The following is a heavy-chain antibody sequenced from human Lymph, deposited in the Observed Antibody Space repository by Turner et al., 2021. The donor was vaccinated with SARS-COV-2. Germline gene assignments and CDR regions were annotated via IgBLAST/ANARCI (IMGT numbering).Heavy chain of an antibody. Sequence: VQLLVSGGGLVPPGVSLTLSCTASGFTFSRYGMSWVRQAPGKGLEWVSAISGSGGSTYYADSVKGRFTISRDNSNNKLYMQMNSLRAEDTAVYYCAKGVAGGWLQPNSFDYWGQGTLVTVSS. V-gene: IGHV3-23*01. CDR2: ISGSGGST. D-gene: IGHD5-12*01. CDR3: AKGVAGGWLQPNSFDY. J-gene: IGHJ4*02. CDR1: GFTFSRYG.